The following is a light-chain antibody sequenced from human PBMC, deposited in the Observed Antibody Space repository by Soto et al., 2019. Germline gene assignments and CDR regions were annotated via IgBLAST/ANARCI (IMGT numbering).Light chain of an antibody. CDR2: KAS. CDR3: QQYNTYPLT. Sequence: DIQMTQSPSTLSASVGDRVTITCRASQSISSWLAWYQQKPWKAPKLLIYKASTLETGVPSRFSGSGSGTEFTLTISGLQPDDIATYYCQQYNTYPLTFGGGTKVEIK. CDR1: QSISSW. V-gene: IGKV1-5*03. J-gene: IGKJ4*01.